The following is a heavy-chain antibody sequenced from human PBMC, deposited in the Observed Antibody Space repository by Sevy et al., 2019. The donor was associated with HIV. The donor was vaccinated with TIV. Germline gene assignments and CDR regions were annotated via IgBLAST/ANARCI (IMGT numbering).Heavy chain of an antibody. CDR1: GDSVSSNSAA. Sequence: SQTLSLTCAISGDSVSSNSAAWNWISQSPSRGLEWLGRTYYRSKWYHDYAESVRGRITVSPDTSKNQFSLQLNSVTPEDTAVYYCARDLSPGSSSWYDCWGQGTLVTVSS. J-gene: IGHJ4*02. CDR3: ARDLSPGSSSWYDC. V-gene: IGHV6-1*01. CDR2: TYYRSKWYH. D-gene: IGHD6-13*01.